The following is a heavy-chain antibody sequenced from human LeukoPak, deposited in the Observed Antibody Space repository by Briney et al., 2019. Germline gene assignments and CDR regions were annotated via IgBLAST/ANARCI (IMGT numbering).Heavy chain of an antibody. CDR3: ARGDYGDSGPLLDY. V-gene: IGHV3-23*01. D-gene: IGHD4-17*01. Sequence: GGSLRLSCAASGFTFSSYNMNWVRRAPGQGLAWVSTIRTNGAGTHYADSVRGRFTISRDDSKNTLYLQMDSLRAEDTAVYYCARGDYGDSGPLLDYWGQGTLVTVSS. J-gene: IGHJ4*02. CDR2: IRTNGAGT. CDR1: GFTFSSYN.